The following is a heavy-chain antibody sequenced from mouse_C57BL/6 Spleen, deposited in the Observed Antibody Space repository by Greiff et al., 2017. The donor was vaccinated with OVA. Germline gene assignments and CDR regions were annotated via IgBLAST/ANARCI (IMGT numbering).Heavy chain of an antibody. J-gene: IGHJ4*01. CDR2: IRSKSNNYAT. CDR1: GFSFNTYA. D-gene: IGHD2-2*01. CDR3: VRQGGLGAMDY. V-gene: IGHV10-1*01. Sequence: GGGLVQPKGSLTLSCAASGFSFNTYAMNWVRQAPGKGLEWVARIRSKSNNYATYYADSVKDRFTISRDDSESMLYLQMNNLETEDTAMYYCVRQGGLGAMDYWGQGTSVTVSS.